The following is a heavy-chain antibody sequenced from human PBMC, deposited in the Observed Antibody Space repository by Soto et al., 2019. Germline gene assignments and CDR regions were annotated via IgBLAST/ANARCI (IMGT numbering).Heavy chain of an antibody. CDR2: IYHSGST. Sequence: SETLSLTCSVSGGSISSSNWWSWVRPPPGKGLEWIGEIYHSGSTNYNPSLKSRVAISVDKSKNQLSLKLSSVTAADTAVYYCARVSSGQFLDIWGQGTMVTVSS. D-gene: IGHD3-16*02. CDR3: ARVSSGQFLDI. J-gene: IGHJ3*02. CDR1: GGSISSSNW. V-gene: IGHV4-4*02.